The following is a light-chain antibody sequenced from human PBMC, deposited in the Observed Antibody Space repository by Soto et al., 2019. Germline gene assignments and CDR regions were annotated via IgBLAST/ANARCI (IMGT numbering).Light chain of an antibody. CDR1: QSVTSNY. Sequence: EIVLTQSPGTLSLSPGERATLSCGASQSVTSNYLAWYQQKPGQAPRLLIFGASIRVTGIPDRFSGSGSGTDCTLTISRLEPEDFAVYYCQHYVTSLTTFGQGTKVDIK. J-gene: IGKJ1*01. CDR2: GAS. V-gene: IGKV3-20*01. CDR3: QHYVTSLTT.